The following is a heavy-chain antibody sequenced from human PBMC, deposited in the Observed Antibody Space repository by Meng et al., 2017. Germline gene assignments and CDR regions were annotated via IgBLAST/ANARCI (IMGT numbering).Heavy chain of an antibody. CDR3: ARGPSEIVGAAAGAFNFDY. V-gene: IGHV4-39*07. CDR2: IYYSGST. D-gene: IGHD1-26*01. J-gene: IGHJ4*02. Sequence: SETLSLTCTVSGGSISSSSYYWGWIRQPPGKGLEWIGSIYYSGSTYYNPSLKSRVTISVDTSKNQFSLKLSSVTAADTAVYYCARGPSEIVGAAAGAFNFDYWGQGTLVTVSS. CDR1: GGSISSSSYY.